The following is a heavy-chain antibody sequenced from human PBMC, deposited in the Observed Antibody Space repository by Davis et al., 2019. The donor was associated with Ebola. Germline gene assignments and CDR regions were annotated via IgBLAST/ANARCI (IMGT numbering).Heavy chain of an antibody. CDR2: IYYSGST. D-gene: IGHD3-3*01. CDR3: ARLTPITIFEWSLDAFDI. V-gene: IGHV4-39*01. J-gene: IGHJ3*02. CDR1: GGSISSSSYY. Sequence: SETLSLTCTVSGGSISSSSYYWGWIRQPPGKGLEWIGSIYYSGSTYYNPSLKSRVTISVDTSKNQFSLKLSSVTAADTAVYYCARLTPITIFEWSLDAFDIWGQGTMVTVSS.